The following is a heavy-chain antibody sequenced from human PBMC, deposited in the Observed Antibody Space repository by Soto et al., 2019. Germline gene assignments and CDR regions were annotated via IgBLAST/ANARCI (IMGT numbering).Heavy chain of an antibody. CDR2: IFHSGTT. Sequence: SETLTRTGTVCGGSRIPYSGNWIRQSPGKGLEWIGYIFHSGTTSYNPSLKSRVTISVDTSKNQFSLRLYSVTAADTAVYFCARDRADSSSWNWFDPWGSGTLVT. V-gene: IGHV4-59*01. CDR1: GGSRIPYS. CDR3: ARDRADSSSWNWFDP. J-gene: IGHJ5*02. D-gene: IGHD6-13*01.